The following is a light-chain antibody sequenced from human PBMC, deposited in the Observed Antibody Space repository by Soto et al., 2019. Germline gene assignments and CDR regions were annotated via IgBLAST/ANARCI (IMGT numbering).Light chain of an antibody. CDR1: SSAVGGYNS. Sequence: PTPPASLFWAPGQVVPISCPGTSSAVGGYNSVSWYQHHPGKAPKLMIYNVYNRPSGVFHRFSGSKSGSTASLTISGLQAEDEADYYCSSYTYSSTYLFGTGTKVTVL. J-gene: IGLJ1*01. CDR2: NVY. CDR3: SSYTYSSTYL. V-gene: IGLV2-14*03.